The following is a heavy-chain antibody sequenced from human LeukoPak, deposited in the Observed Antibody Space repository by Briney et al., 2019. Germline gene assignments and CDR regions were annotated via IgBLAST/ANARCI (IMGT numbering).Heavy chain of an antibody. CDR1: GGSISGYY. V-gene: IGHV4-59*01. Sequence: SETLSLTCTVSGGSISGYYWSWIRQPPGKGLEWIGYIFYSGSTNYNPSLKSRVTISVDTSKNQFSLKLSSVTAADTAVYFCARVYYGRTYDYWYFDLWGRGTLVTVSS. CDR2: IFYSGST. J-gene: IGHJ2*01. D-gene: IGHD3-10*01. CDR3: ARVYYGRTYDYWYFDL.